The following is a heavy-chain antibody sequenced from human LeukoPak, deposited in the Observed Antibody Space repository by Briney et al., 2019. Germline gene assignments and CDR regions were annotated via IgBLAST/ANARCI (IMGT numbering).Heavy chain of an antibody. D-gene: IGHD6-13*01. Sequence: GGSLRLSCAAAGFTFSSYGMHWVRQAPGKGLEWVAVIWYDGSNKYYADSVKGRFTISRDNSKNTLYLQMNSLRAEDTAVYYCARDRLDSSSCYDFWGQGTLVTVSS. CDR3: ARDRLDSSSCYDF. CDR1: GFTFSSYG. J-gene: IGHJ4*02. CDR2: IWYDGSNK. V-gene: IGHV3-33*01.